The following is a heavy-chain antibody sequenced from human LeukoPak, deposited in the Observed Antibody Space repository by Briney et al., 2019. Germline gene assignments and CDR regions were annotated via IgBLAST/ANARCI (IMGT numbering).Heavy chain of an antibody. D-gene: IGHD3-3*01. CDR2: IYTSGST. J-gene: IGHJ5*02. CDR3: ARAIFGVGNWSDP. Sequence: SETLSLTCTVSGGSISSGSYYWSWIRQPAGKGLEWIGRIYTSGSTNYNPSLKSRVTISVDTSKNQFSLKLSSVTAADTAVYYCARAIFGVGNWSDPWGQGTLVTVSS. V-gene: IGHV4-61*02. CDR1: GGSISSGSYY.